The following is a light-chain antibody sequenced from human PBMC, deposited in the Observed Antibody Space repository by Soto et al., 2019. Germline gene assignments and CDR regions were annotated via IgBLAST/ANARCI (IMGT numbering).Light chain of an antibody. Sequence: QSALTQPASVSGSPGQSITISCTGTTSDVGNYNYVSWYQHHPGKAPKLMIYEVTNRPSGVSDRFSGSKSGNTASLTISGLLAEDEADYYCKSYTSRSTYVFGTRTKVTVL. CDR3: KSYTSRSTYV. CDR1: TSDVGNYNY. V-gene: IGLV2-14*01. CDR2: EVT. J-gene: IGLJ1*01.